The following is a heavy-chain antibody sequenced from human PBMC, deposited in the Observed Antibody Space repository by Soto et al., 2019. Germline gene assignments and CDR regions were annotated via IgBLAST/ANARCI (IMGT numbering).Heavy chain of an antibody. CDR3: ARAVDPYDSSGYRLDY. D-gene: IGHD3-22*01. CDR1: GGSISSGDYY. V-gene: IGHV4-30-4*01. J-gene: IGHJ4*02. Sequence: PSETLSLTCTVSGGSISSGDYYWSWIRQPPGKGLEWIGYIYYSGSTYYNPSLKSRVTISVDTSKNQFSLKLSSVTAADTAVYYCARAVDPYDSSGYRLDYWGQGTLVTSPQ. CDR2: IYYSGST.